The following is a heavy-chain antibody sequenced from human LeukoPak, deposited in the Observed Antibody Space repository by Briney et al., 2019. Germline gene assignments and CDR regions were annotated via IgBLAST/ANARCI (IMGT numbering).Heavy chain of an antibody. Sequence: GESLKVSCKCSGYSFTSCWIGWVRQMPGKGLEWMGIISPGDSKTIYSPSFQGQVTISADKSISTAYLQWSSLKASGTAMYYCARLRGSGYDRFDYWGQGTLVTVSS. D-gene: IGHD5-12*01. CDR3: ARLRGSGYDRFDY. CDR2: ISPGDSKT. J-gene: IGHJ4*02. V-gene: IGHV5-51*01. CDR1: GYSFTSCW.